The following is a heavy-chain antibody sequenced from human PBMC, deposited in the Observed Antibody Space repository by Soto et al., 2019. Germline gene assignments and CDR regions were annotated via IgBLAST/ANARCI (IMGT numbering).Heavy chain of an antibody. V-gene: IGHV3-48*03. Sequence: EVQLVESGGGLVQPGGSLRLSCAASGFTFSSYEMNWVRQAPGKGLEWVSYISSSGSTIYYADSVKGRFTISRDNAKNSLYLEMNSMRAEDKAVYYCARGQYSRGGGYFDYWGQETLVTVSS. D-gene: IGHD6-13*01. CDR1: GFTFSSYE. CDR3: ARGQYSRGGGYFDY. J-gene: IGHJ4*02. CDR2: ISSSGSTI.